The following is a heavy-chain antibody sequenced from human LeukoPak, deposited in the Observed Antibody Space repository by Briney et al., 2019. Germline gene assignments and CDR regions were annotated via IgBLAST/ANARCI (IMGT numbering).Heavy chain of an antibody. V-gene: IGHV3-73*01. CDR3: THPAYYHNVDV. CDR2: IKTKGDNYVT. Sequence: GRSQGLSCSASGLTFSVSAIHWVRQASGKGLEWVGRIKTKGDNYVTAYAASVKGRFTISRDDSTNTAYLQKNSLKPEDTAVYYCTHPAYYHNVDVWGKGTTVTVSS. D-gene: IGHD6-25*01. CDR1: GLTFSVSA. J-gene: IGHJ6*04.